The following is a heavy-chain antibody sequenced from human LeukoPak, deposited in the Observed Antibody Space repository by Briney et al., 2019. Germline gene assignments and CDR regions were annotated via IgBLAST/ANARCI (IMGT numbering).Heavy chain of an antibody. Sequence: GRSLRLSCAASGFTFSNYAMHWVRQGPGKGLEWVAVESDEGDNKYYADSVKGRFTISRDSSKNTLYLQMNNLRAEDTAVYFCAKTETVTQRGYFDYWGQGTLVTVSS. CDR3: AKTETVTQRGYFDY. J-gene: IGHJ4*02. V-gene: IGHV3-30*18. CDR2: ESDEGDNK. CDR1: GFTFSNYA. D-gene: IGHD4-17*01.